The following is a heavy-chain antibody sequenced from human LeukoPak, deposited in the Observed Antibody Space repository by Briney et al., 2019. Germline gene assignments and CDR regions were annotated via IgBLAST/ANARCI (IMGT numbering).Heavy chain of an antibody. D-gene: IGHD1-26*01. CDR1: GFTFSTYG. CDR2: ISYDGTQT. V-gene: IGHV3-30*03. J-gene: IGHJ4*02. Sequence: GRSLRLSCAASGFTFSTYGMHWVRLAPGKGLEWVAVISYDGTQTYHADSVKGRFTISRDNSKNTLYLQMNSLRAEDTAVYYCATERGLFSGSYYALFDHWGQGTLVTVSS. CDR3: ATERGLFSGSYYALFDH.